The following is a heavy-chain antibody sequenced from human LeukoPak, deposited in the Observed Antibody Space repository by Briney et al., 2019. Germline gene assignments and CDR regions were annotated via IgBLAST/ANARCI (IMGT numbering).Heavy chain of an antibody. V-gene: IGHV3-30-3*01. J-gene: IGHJ4*02. D-gene: IGHD3-10*01. CDR2: ISYDGSNK. Sequence: PGGSLRLSCAASGFTFSSYAMHRVRQAPGKGLEWVAVISYDGSNKYYADSVKGRFTISRDNSKNTLYLQMNSLRAEDTAVYYCARARGYFDYWGQGTLVTVSS. CDR3: ARARGYFDY. CDR1: GFTFSSYA.